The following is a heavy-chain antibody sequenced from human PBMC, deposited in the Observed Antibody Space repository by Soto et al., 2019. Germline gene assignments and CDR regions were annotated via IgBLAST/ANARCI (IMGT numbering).Heavy chain of an antibody. J-gene: IGHJ6*02. CDR1: GGTFSSYA. CDR2: IIRIFGTP. CDR3: ARQGSNEYYYYGMDV. Sequence: QVQLVQSGAEVKKTGSSVKVSCKASGGTFSSYAINWVRQAPGQGLEWMGGIIRIFGTPDYAQRFQGRVTITADESTSTAYTELSSLRSEDTAVYYCARQGSNEYYYYGMDVWGQGTTVTVSS. V-gene: IGHV1-69*12. D-gene: IGHD3-10*01.